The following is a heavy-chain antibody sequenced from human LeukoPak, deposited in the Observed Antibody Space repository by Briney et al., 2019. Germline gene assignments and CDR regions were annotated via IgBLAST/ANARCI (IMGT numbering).Heavy chain of an antibody. CDR2: ISGSGGST. V-gene: IGHV3-23*01. CDR3: AKVSRYYDSSGYYSNFDY. Sequence: GGSLRLSCAASGFTFSSYAMSWVRQAPGKGLEWVSAISGSGGSTYYADSVKGRFTISRDNPKNTLYLQMNSLRAEDTAVYYCAKVSRYYDSSGYYSNFDYWGQGTLVTVSS. CDR1: GFTFSSYA. D-gene: IGHD3-22*01. J-gene: IGHJ4*02.